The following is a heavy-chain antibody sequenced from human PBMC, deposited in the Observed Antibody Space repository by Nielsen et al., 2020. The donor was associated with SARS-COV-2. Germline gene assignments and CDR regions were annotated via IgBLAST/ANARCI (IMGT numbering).Heavy chain of an antibody. CDR3: AKMSPPGIAVGTAEYFQH. J-gene: IGHJ1*01. D-gene: IGHD6-19*01. V-gene: IGHV3-23*01. CDR2: IRDSGRST. Sequence: GGSLRLSCAASGFPFNSYAMSWVRQAPGKGLEWVSTIRDSGRSTFYADSVKGRFTISRDNTKNTLYLQMNFLAADDTAVYYCAKMSPPGIAVGTAEYFQHWGQGTLVTVSS. CDR1: GFPFNSYA.